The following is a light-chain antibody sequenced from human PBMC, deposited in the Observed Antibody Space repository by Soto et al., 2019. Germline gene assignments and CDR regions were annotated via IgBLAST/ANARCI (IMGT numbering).Light chain of an antibody. J-gene: IGKJ3*01. CDR2: DAS. CDR1: QSITSH. Sequence: DIQMTQSPYSLSASVGDRVTITCRASQSITSHLNWYQQKPGKAPNLLIYDASSLQSGVPSRFSGSGSGTDFTLTIRSLQVEDLATYYCQQGYTTPVTFGPGTKVEIK. CDR3: QQGYTTPVT. V-gene: IGKV1-39*01.